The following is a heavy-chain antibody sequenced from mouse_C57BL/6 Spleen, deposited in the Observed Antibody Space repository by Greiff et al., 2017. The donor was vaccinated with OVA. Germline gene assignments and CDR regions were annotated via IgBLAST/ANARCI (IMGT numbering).Heavy chain of an antibody. Sequence: QVQLQQSGAELVRPGASVTLSCKASGYTFTDYEMHWVKQTPVHGLEWIGAIDPETGGTAYNQKFKGKAILTADKSSSTAYMELRSLTSEDSAVYYCTRDDYDGPWFAYWGQGTLVTVST. D-gene: IGHD2-4*01. CDR2: IDPETGGT. CDR3: TRDDYDGPWFAY. CDR1: GYTFTDYE. V-gene: IGHV1-15*01. J-gene: IGHJ3*01.